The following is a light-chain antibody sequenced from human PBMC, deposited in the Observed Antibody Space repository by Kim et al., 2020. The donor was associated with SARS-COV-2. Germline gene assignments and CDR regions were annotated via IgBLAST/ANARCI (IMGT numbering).Light chain of an antibody. Sequence: RVTISCTGRSSNIGAGYDVHWYQQLPGTAPKLLIYGNSNRPSGVPDRFSGSKSGTSASLAITGLQAEDEADYYCQSYDSSLSGAWVFGGGTQLTVL. CDR2: GNS. CDR1: SSNIGAGYD. CDR3: QSYDSSLSGAWV. V-gene: IGLV1-40*01. J-gene: IGLJ3*02.